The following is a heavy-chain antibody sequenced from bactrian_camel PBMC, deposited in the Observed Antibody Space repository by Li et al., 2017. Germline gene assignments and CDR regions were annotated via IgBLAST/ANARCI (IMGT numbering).Heavy chain of an antibody. CDR2: IISSGGST. CDR1: GFTFSDTD. Sequence: DVQLVESGGGLVQPGGSLRLSCAASGFTFSDTDMTWVRQAPGKGLEWVSGIISSGGSTYYADSVKGRFTISQDNAKNTVYLQMNSLKPEDTAMYYCAATYGGVGYADVLDRFRYNYWGQGTQVTVS. D-gene: IGHD5*01. J-gene: IGHJ4*01. CDR3: AATYGGVGYADVLDRFRYNY. V-gene: IGHV3S40*01.